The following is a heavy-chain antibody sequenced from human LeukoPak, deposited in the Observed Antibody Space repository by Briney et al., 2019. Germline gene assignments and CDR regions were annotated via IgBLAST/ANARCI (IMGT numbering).Heavy chain of an antibody. Sequence: SQTLSLNCTVSGGSISSGLYSWRWIRQPAGKGLEWIARFYTSGSTNYNPSLNSRVSISADTSKNQVALNLRSVTVADTAVYYCAKASGGSGIDGYYYYYMDVCGKGTTGTVSS. J-gene: IGHJ6*03. V-gene: IGHV4-61*02. CDR2: FYTSGST. CDR3: AKASGGSGIDGYYYYYMDV. CDR1: GGSISSGLYS. D-gene: IGHD1-14*01.